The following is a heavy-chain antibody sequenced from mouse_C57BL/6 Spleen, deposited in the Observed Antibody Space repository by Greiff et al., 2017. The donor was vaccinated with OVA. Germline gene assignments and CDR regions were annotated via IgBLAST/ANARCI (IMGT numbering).Heavy chain of an antibody. CDR1: GYTFTSYW. D-gene: IGHD2-3*01. CDR2: IDPSDSET. CDR3: ARGPDGYYPDY. J-gene: IGHJ2*01. V-gene: IGHV1-52*01. Sequence: QVQLQQPGAELVRPGSSVKLSCKASGYTFTSYWMHWVKQRPIQGLEWIGNIDPSDSETHYNQKFKDKATLTVVKSSSTAYMQLSSLTSEDSAVYYCARGPDGYYPDYWGQGTTLTVSS.